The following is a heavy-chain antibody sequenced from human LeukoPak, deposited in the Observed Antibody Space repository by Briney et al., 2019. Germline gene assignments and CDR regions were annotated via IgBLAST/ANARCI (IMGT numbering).Heavy chain of an antibody. J-gene: IGHJ3*02. D-gene: IGHD1-20*01. Sequence: GGSLRLTCAASGFTVSSNEMSWVRQAPGKGLEWVSSVSGGSTYYADSRKGRFSISRDNSKNTLYLQMNSLRAEDTAVYYCARGYNWNRGEAFDIWGQGTMVTVSS. V-gene: IGHV3-38-3*01. CDR3: ARGYNWNRGEAFDI. CDR2: VSGGST. CDR1: GFTVSSNE.